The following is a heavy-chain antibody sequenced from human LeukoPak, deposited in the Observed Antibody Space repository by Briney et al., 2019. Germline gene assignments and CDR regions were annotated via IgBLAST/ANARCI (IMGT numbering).Heavy chain of an antibody. CDR3: ARTNVEMATTFDY. D-gene: IGHD5-24*01. CDR1: GGSISSYY. CDR2: IYHTGST. V-gene: IGHV4-59*01. J-gene: IGHJ4*02. Sequence: SETLSLTCTVSGGSISSYYWSWIRQPPGKGLEWIAYIYHTGSTNYNPSLKSRVTISVDTSKNQFFPKLSSVTAADTAVYYCARTNVEMATTFDYWGQGTLVTVSS.